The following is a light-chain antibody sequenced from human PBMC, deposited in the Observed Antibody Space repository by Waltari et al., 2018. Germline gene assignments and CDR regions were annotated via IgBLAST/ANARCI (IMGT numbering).Light chain of an antibody. CDR1: QSINTY. V-gene: IGKV1-39*01. CDR3: QQSYSTPYT. J-gene: IGKJ2*01. Sequence: DIQMTPSPSSLVASVGDRGPITFRASQSINTYLNWYQQKPGKVPNLLIYAASSLQTGGPSRFSGSGSGTDFTLTISSLQPEDFATYYCQQSYSTPYTFGQGTKLAIK. CDR2: AAS.